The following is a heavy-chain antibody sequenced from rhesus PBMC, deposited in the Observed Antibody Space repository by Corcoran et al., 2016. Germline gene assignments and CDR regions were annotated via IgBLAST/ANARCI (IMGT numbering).Heavy chain of an antibody. CDR2: ISGSGGST. CDR3: ARGSPITIVGLVISEYFDY. Sequence: QLQLQESGPGLVKPSETLSLTCAVSGGSISSNYWSWIRQPPGKGLEWIGRISGSGGSTDYNPSLKSRVTISTDTSKNQFSLKLSSVTAADTAVYYCARGSPITIVGLVISEYFDYWGQGVLVTVSS. J-gene: IGHJ4*01. D-gene: IGHD3-3*01. V-gene: IGHV4-173*01. CDR1: GGSISSNY.